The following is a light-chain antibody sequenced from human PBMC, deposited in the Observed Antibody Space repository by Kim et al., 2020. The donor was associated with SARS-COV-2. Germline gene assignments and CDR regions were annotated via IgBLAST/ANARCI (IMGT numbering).Light chain of an antibody. Sequence: QAVVTQVPSVTVSPGGTVTLTCASSAGAVTSAYYPNWFQQKPGQEPRALIYGTSKKHSWTPARFSGSLLGGKAALTLSGVQPEDEAEYYCLLYYDNSWVFGGGTQLTVL. CDR2: GTS. CDR3: LLYYDNSWV. J-gene: IGLJ3*02. CDR1: AGAVTSAYY. V-gene: IGLV7-43*01.